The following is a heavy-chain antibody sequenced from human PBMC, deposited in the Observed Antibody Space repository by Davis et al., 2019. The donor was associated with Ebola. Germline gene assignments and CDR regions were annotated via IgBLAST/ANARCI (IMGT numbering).Heavy chain of an antibody. CDR3: ARGFGSSSSRWFDP. J-gene: IGHJ5*02. D-gene: IGHD6-6*01. V-gene: IGHV3-11*04. CDR1: GFSFSDYY. Sequence: GESLKISCAASGFSFSDYYMSWIRQAPGKGLEWVSYISGRGNTIYYADSVKGRFTISRDNANNSLYLQMNRLRAEDTALYYCARGFGSSSSRWFDPWGQGTLVTVSS. CDR2: ISGRGNTI.